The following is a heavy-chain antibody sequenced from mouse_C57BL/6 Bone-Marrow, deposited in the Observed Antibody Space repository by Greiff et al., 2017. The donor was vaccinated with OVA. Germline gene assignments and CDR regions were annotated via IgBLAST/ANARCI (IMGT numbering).Heavy chain of an antibody. CDR3: APLLLSRAMDY. V-gene: IGHV1-50*01. CDR2: IDPSDSYT. Sequence: QVQLQQPGAELVKPGASVKLSCKASGYTFTSYWMQWVKQRPGQGLEWIGEIDPSDSYTNYNQKFKGKATLTVDTSSSTAYMQLSSLASEDSAVYYCAPLLLSRAMDYWGQGTSVTVSS. D-gene: IGHD1-1*01. J-gene: IGHJ4*01. CDR1: GYTFTSYW.